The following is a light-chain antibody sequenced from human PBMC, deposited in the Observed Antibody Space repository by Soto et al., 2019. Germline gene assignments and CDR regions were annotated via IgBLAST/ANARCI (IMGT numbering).Light chain of an antibody. V-gene: IGKV1-5*03. CDR3: QKYNSYSTK. CDR2: KAS. Sequence: DIQMTPSPSTLSASVGDIVTITCRASQCISSWLAWYQQKPGKAPKLLIYKASSLESGVPSRFSGSGSGTEFTLTISSLQPDDFATYYCQKYNSYSTKFGQGTKVDIK. J-gene: IGKJ1*01. CDR1: QCISSW.